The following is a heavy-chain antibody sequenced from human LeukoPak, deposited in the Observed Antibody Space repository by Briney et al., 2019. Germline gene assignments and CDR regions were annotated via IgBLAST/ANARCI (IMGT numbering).Heavy chain of an antibody. CDR1: GFTFSSDS. Sequence: GGSLRLSCAASGFTFSSDSMNWVRQAPGKGLERVSSISSSSSYIYYADSVKGRFTISRDDAKNSLFLQMISLRAEDTAVYYCARGGGDYYQDCWGQGALVTVSS. CDR3: ARGGGDYYQDC. D-gene: IGHD3-22*01. J-gene: IGHJ4*02. CDR2: ISSSSSYI. V-gene: IGHV3-21*01.